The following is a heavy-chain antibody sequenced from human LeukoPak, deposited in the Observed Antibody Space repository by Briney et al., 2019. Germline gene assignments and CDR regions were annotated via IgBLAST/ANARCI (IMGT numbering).Heavy chain of an antibody. D-gene: IGHD3-22*01. CDR1: GFTFSSYA. Sequence: GGSLRLSCAASGFTFSSYAMSWVRQAPGKGLEWVSTITGSGGTTNYADSVKGRFTVSRDNSKNTLFLQMNNLRAEDTAVYYCAKATGSGFFFDYWGQGTLVTVSS. CDR2: ITGSGGTT. CDR3: AKATGSGFFFDY. J-gene: IGHJ4*02. V-gene: IGHV3-23*01.